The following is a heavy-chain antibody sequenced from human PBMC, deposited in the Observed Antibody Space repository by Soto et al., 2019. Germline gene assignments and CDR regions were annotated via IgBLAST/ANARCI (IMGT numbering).Heavy chain of an antibody. Sequence: GGSLRLSCAASGFTFSSYEMNWVRQAPGKGLEWVSYISSSGSTIYYADSVKGRFTISRDNAKNSLYLQMNSLRAEDTTVYYCARDRAYYDFWSGYYTGDYWGQGALVTVSS. D-gene: IGHD3-3*01. CDR3: ARDRAYYDFWSGYYTGDY. CDR1: GFTFSSYE. CDR2: ISSSGSTI. J-gene: IGHJ4*02. V-gene: IGHV3-48*03.